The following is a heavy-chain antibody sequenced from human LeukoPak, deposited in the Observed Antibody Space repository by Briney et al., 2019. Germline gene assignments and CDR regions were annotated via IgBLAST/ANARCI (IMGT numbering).Heavy chain of an antibody. Sequence: PSETLSLTCAVYGGSFSGYYWSWIRQPAGKGLEWIGRIYTSGSTNYNPSLKSRVTMSVDTSKNQFSLKLSSVTAADTAVYYCARLIYQSVGVTAPDFDYWGQGTLVTVSS. CDR3: ARLIYQSVGVTAPDFDY. V-gene: IGHV4-59*10. J-gene: IGHJ4*02. CDR1: GGSFSGYY. CDR2: IYTSGST. D-gene: IGHD2-21*02.